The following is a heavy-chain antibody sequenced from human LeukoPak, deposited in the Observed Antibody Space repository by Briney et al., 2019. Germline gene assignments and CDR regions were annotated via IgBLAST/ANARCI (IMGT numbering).Heavy chain of an antibody. D-gene: IGHD3-10*01. J-gene: IGHJ3*02. CDR1: GFTFSSYW. CDR2: IKQDGSEK. V-gene: IGHV3-7*01. CDR3: AIAQIGEYGSRSYAFDI. Sequence: GGSLRLSCAASGFTFSSYWMSWVRQAPGKGLEWVANIKQDGSEKYYVDSVKGRFTISRDNAKNSLYLQMNSLRAEDTAVYYCAIAQIGEYGSRSYAFDIWGQGTMVTVSS.